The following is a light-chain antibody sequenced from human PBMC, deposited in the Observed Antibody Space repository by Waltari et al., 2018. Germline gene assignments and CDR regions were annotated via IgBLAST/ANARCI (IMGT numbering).Light chain of an antibody. CDR3: SSYSSISTVI. V-gene: IGLV2-14*01. Sequence: QSALTQPASVSGSPGQSITISCTGTSSDIGGYNSVSWYQQHPGKAPKLMIYEVSYRPSGVSPRFSGSKSGNTASLTLSGLQAEDEADYYCSSYSSISTVIFAAGTKLTVL. CDR2: EVS. J-gene: IGLJ2*01. CDR1: SSDIGGYNS.